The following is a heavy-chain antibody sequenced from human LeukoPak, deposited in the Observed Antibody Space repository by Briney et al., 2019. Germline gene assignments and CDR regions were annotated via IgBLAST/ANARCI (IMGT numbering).Heavy chain of an antibody. J-gene: IGHJ4*02. CDR1: GASISSYY. V-gene: IGHV4-59*01. D-gene: IGHD7-27*01. CDR2: IYYSGST. CDR3: ARDELGIGYFDY. Sequence: SETLSLTCTVSGASISSYYWSWIRQPPGKGLEWIGYIYYSGSTNYNPSLKSRVTISVDTSKNQFSLKLSSVTAADTAVYCARDELGIGYFDYWGQGTLVTVSS.